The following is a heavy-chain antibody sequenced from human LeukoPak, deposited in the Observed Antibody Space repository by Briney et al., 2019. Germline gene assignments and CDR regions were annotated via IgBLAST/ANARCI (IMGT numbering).Heavy chain of an antibody. V-gene: IGHV1-69*06. J-gene: IGHJ4*02. Sequence: SVKVSCKASGGTFSSYAISWVRQAPGRGLEWMGGIIPIFGTANYAQKFQGRVTITADKSTSTAYMELSSLRSEDTAVYYCATDVGYSSGWAWDYWGQGTLVTVSS. CDR3: ATDVGYSSGWAWDY. D-gene: IGHD6-19*01. CDR2: IIPIFGTA. CDR1: GGTFSSYA.